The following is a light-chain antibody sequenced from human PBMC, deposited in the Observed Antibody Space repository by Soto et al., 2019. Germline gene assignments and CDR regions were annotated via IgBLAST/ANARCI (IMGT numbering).Light chain of an antibody. CDR3: QHYKMYSPWT. V-gene: IGKV1-5*03. CDR2: KAS. CDR1: QNISSW. Sequence: IQLTQSPSSLSASVGDRVAMTCRGSQNISSWLAWYQQRPGKAPKLLIYKASTLKSGVPSRFSGSGSGTEFTLTISSLQPDDFATYYCQHYKMYSPWTFGQGTKVDIK. J-gene: IGKJ1*01.